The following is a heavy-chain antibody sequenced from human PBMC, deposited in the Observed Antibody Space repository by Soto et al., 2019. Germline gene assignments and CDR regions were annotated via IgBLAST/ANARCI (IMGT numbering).Heavy chain of an antibody. CDR1: GFTFSAYG. D-gene: IGHD3-10*01. Sequence: SGGSLRLSCAASGFTFSAYGMFWVRQAPGKGLEWVAVIWYDGTNKYYADSVKGRFTISRDNSKNMLYLQMNSLRDEDTAVYYCARDRNYYGSGSSAIGYWGQGTLVTVSS. V-gene: IGHV3-33*08. J-gene: IGHJ4*02. CDR2: IWYDGTNK. CDR3: ARDRNYYGSGSSAIGY.